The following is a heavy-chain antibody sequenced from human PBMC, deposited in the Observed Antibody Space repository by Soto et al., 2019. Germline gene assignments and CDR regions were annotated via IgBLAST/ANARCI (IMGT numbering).Heavy chain of an antibody. CDR2: TNAGHGNT. D-gene: IGHD4-17*01. Sequence: ASVNFSCKASGYTFTSYAMHWVRQAPGQRLEWMAWTNAGHGNTKYSRKFHGRVTITRDTSASTAYLELSSLRSEDTAVYYCARPDGGRTNEQYYFDYWGQGPLVTVSS. V-gene: IGHV1-3*01. J-gene: IGHJ4*02. CDR1: GYTFTSYA. CDR3: ARPDGGRTNEQYYFDY.